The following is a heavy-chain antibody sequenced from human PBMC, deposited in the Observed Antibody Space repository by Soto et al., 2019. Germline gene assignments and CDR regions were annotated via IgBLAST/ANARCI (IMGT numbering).Heavy chain of an antibody. CDR2: IHYTGST. V-gene: IGHV4-39*01. Sequence: QLLLEESGPGLVKPSETLSLTCTVSNGSISFTTYYWGWFRQPPGKGLEWIGNIHYTGSTNTNPSLNSRVTMSVDTAKKQFSLKLSSVTAADTAVYFCARHTNPITMAHWGQGTLVTVSS. CDR1: NGSISFTTYY. J-gene: IGHJ4*02. D-gene: IGHD3-10*01. CDR3: ARHTNPITMAH.